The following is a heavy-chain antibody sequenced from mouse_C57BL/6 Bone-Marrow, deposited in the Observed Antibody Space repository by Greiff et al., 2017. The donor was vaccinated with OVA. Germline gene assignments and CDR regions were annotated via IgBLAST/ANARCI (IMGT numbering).Heavy chain of an antibody. CDR3: ARDGNLPRGFAY. J-gene: IGHJ3*01. CDR1: GFTFSDYG. V-gene: IGHV5-17*01. CDR2: ISSGSSTI. Sequence: EVQRVESGGGLVKPGGSLKLSCAASGFTFSDYGMHWVRQAPEKGLEWVAYISSGSSTIYYADTVKGRFTISRENAKNTLFLQMTSLGSEDTAMYYCARDGNLPRGFAYWGQGTLVTVSA. D-gene: IGHD2-1*01.